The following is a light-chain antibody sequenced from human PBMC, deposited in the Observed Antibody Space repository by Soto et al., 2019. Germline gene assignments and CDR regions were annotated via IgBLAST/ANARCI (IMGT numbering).Light chain of an antibody. CDR1: SSNIGYST. CDR2: NNN. Sequence: QSVLTQPPSASGTPGQRVTISCSGNSSNIGYSTVTWYQQLPGTAPRLLIFNNNQRPSGVPDRFSASKSGTSASLAISGLQSEDEADYSCAAWDDSLNGWVFGGGTKLTVL. J-gene: IGLJ3*02. V-gene: IGLV1-44*01. CDR3: AAWDDSLNGWV.